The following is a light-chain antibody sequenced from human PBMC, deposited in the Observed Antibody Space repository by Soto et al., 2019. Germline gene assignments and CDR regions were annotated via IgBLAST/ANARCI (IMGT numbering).Light chain of an antibody. CDR2: DAS. Sequence: EIVLTQSPATLSLSPGERATLSCRASQSVSTYLAWYQQKPGQAPRLLIYDASKRATGIPVRFSGSGSGTDFTLTITSLEPEDFGVYYCQQRSNWPPTWTFGQGTKEDIK. CDR3: QQRSNWPPTWT. J-gene: IGKJ1*01. V-gene: IGKV3-11*01. CDR1: QSVSTY.